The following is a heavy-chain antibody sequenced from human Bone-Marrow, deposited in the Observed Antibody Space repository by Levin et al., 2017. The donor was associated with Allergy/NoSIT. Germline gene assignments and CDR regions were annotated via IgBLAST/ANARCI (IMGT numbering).Heavy chain of an antibody. V-gene: IGHV3-49*03. CDR3: TRDPRDYVWGSYRYVFDWFDP. CDR1: GFTFGDYA. CDR2: IRSKAYGGTT. D-gene: IGHD3-16*02. J-gene: IGHJ5*02. Sequence: PGGSLRLSCTASGFTFGDYAMSWFRQAPGKGLEWVGFIRSKAYGGTTEYAASVKGRFTISRDDSKSIAYLQMNSLKTEDTAVYYCTRDPRDYVWGSYRYVFDWFDPWGQGTLVTVSS.